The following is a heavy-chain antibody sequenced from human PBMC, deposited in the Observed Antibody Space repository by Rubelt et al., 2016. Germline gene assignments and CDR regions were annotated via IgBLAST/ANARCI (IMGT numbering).Heavy chain of an antibody. CDR3: AKVGGGRVGAFDY. V-gene: IGHV3-23*01. D-gene: IGHD1-26*01. CDR2: ISGSGGST. J-gene: IGHJ4*02. Sequence: EVQLLESGGGLVQPGGSLRLSCAASGFTFSSYAMSWVRQAPGKGLEWGSAISGSGGSTYSADSVKGRFTISEDNSKNTLYLQMNSLRAEDTAVYYCAKVGGGRVGAFDYWGQGTLVTVSS. CDR1: GFTFSSYA.